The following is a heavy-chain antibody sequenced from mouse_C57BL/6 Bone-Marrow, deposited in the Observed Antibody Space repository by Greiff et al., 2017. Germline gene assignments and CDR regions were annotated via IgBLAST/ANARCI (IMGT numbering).Heavy chain of an antibody. CDR3: ARGGITTVVASNWYFDV. Sequence: EVKLEESGPGLVKPSQSLSLTCSVTGYSITSGYYWNWIRQFPGNKLEWMGYISYDGSNNYNPSLKNRISITRDTSKNQFFLKLNSVTTEDTATYYGARGGITTVVASNWYFDVWGTGTTVTVSS. D-gene: IGHD1-1*01. CDR1: GYSITSGYY. CDR2: ISYDGSN. J-gene: IGHJ1*03. V-gene: IGHV3-6*01.